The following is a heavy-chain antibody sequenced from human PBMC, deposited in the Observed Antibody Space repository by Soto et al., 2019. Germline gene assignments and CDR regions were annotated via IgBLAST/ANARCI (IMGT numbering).Heavy chain of an antibody. V-gene: IGHV4-34*01. D-gene: IGHD2-2*02. Sequence: LXLTCAVHWGSFSSYYGSWIRQPPEKGLEWIGEINHSGSTNYNPSLKSRVTIAVDTSKNQFSLKLSSVTAADTAVYYCARGPYCSSTSCYTLYYYYYGMDVWGQGTTVTVSS. CDR1: WGSFSSYY. CDR3: ARGPYCSSTSCYTLYYYYYGMDV. CDR2: INHSGST. J-gene: IGHJ6*02.